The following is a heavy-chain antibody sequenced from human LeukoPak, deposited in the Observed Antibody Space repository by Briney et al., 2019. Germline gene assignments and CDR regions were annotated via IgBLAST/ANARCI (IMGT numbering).Heavy chain of an antibody. J-gene: IGHJ6*02. CDR1: GFTFSSYA. V-gene: IGHV3-23*01. CDR2: ISGSGGST. D-gene: IGHD3-22*01. Sequence: GSLRLSCAASGFTFSSYAMSWVRQAPGKGLEWVSAISGSGGSTYYADSVKGRFTISRDNSKNTLYLQMNSLRAEDTAVYYCAKDWGYYYDSSGFMDVWGQGTTVTVSS. CDR3: AKDWGYYYDSSGFMDV.